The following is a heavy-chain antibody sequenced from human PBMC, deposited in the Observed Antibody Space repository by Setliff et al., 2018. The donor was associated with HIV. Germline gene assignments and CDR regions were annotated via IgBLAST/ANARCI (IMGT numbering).Heavy chain of an antibody. D-gene: IGHD5-18*01. Sequence: ASVKVSCKGSGGTFSSYAISWVRQAPRQGLEWMGGIIPIFGPTNYAQKFQGRLTITADESTSTAYMELSSLRSEDTAVYYCVGLGYSFSYRWWFDPWGQGTLVTVSS. CDR3: VGLGYSFSYRWWFDP. V-gene: IGHV1-69*13. CDR1: GGTFSSYA. J-gene: IGHJ5*02. CDR2: IIPIFGPT.